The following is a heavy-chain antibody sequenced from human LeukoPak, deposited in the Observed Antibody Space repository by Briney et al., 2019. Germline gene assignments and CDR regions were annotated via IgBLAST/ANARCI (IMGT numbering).Heavy chain of an antibody. CDR3: TTTTVAAAFDY. Sequence: PGGSLRLSCAVSGFTSGFTFSDYEMNWVRQAPGKGLEWVSYISSSGSAKYYADSVKGRFTISRDNAKNSLYLQMTSLRAEDTAVYYCTTTTVAAAFDYWGQGTLVTVSS. D-gene: IGHD6-19*01. CDR1: GFTSGFTFSDYE. CDR2: ISSSGSAK. V-gene: IGHV3-48*03. J-gene: IGHJ4*02.